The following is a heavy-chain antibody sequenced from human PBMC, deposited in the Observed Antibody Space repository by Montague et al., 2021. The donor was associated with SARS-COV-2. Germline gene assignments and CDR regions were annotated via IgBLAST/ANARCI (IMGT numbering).Heavy chain of an antibody. D-gene: IGHD2-2*01. Sequence: SETRSLTCAVYGGSFSGYYWSWIRQPPGKGLEWIGEISYSGSTNYNPSLKSRVTISIDTSKNQFSLKLSSVTAADTAVYYCARHAYRLLCIASVYGMDVWGQGTTVTVSS. CDR1: GGSFSGYY. J-gene: IGHJ6*02. CDR3: ARHAYRLLCIASVYGMDV. V-gene: IGHV4-34*01. CDR2: ISYSGST.